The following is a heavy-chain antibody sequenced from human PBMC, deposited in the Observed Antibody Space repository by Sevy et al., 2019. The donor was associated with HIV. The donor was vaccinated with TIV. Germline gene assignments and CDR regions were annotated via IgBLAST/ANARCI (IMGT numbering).Heavy chain of an antibody. CDR1: RFTFKTYW. V-gene: IGHV3-7*01. CDR2: IKEDGSAK. CDR3: ARDSPGYGGYSY. Sequence: GGSLRLSCAASRFTFKTYWMSWVRQAQGKGLEWVGNIKEDGSAKYYADSVRGRFTISRDNAKNSLYLQMSSLRVEDTAVYYCARDSPGYGGYSYWGQGTLVTVSS. D-gene: IGHD1-26*01. J-gene: IGHJ4*01.